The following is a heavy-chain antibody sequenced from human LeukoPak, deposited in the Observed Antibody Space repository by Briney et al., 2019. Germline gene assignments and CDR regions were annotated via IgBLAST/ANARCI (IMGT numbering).Heavy chain of an antibody. D-gene: IGHD3-16*01. V-gene: IGHV3-23*01. Sequence: GGTLRLSCAASGFSFSSYAMTWARQAPVKGLEWVSAISGDGTRTYYADSVKGRFTISRDNSKNALYLEMSSLRVEDTAIYYCAKWPEGAMDYFDYWGQGTLVTVSS. CDR3: AKWPEGAMDYFDY. CDR2: ISGDGTRT. J-gene: IGHJ4*02. CDR1: GFSFSSYA.